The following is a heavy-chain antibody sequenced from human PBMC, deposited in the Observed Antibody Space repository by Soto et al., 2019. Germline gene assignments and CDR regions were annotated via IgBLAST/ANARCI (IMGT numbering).Heavy chain of an antibody. Sequence: GPGPRGASEALSLTGTVSGGSIGSGGYYWSWIRPPPGKGLGWFGYIYYSGSTYYTPYLKSRVAISVDTSKNQFSLKLSSVTAADTAVYYCAGDRFKGYAAPDAFDMWGQGTMVTVSS. CDR2: IYYSGST. CDR1: GGSIGSGGYY. CDR3: AGDRFKGYAAPDAFDM. D-gene: IGHD5-12*01. J-gene: IGHJ3*02. V-gene: IGHV4-31*03.